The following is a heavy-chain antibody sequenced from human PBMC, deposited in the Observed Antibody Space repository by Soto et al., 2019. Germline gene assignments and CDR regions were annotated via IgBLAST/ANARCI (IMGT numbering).Heavy chain of an antibody. CDR2: VSWNSGAK. V-gene: IGHV3-9*01. D-gene: IGHD2-21*02. CDR1: GFSFDDFV. J-gene: IGHJ4*02. CDR3: AKGVATGVPALDX. Sequence: GGSLRLSCVASGFSFDDFVMNWVRQRPGKGLEWVSSVSWNSGAKLYADSVKGRFAISRDSSKKSVYLQMNSLRPDDTAFYYCAKGVATGVPALDXWGQGTLLTVSX.